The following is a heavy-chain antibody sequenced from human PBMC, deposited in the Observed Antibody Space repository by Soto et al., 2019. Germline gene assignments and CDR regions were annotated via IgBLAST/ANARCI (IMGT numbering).Heavy chain of an antibody. CDR3: AREAGYGDYAFVY. CDR1: GGTFSSYA. D-gene: IGHD4-17*01. V-gene: IGHV1-69*04. Sequence: SVKVSCKASGGTFSSYAISWVRQAPGQGLEWMGRIIPILGIANYAQKFQGRVTITADKSTSTAYMELSSLRSEDTAVYYCAREAGYGDYAFVYWGQGTLVTVSS. CDR2: IIPILGIA. J-gene: IGHJ4*02.